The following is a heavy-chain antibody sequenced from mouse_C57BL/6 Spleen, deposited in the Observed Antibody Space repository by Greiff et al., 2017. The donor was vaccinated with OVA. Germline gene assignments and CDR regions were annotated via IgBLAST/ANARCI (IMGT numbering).Heavy chain of an antibody. Sequence: QVQLKESGPELVKPGASVKISCKASGYTFTDYYINWVKQRPGQGLAWIGWIYPGSGNTKYNEKFKGKATLNVYTSSSPAYMQLSSLTSEDSAVYFCARSGLSYYYAMDYWGQGTSVTVSS. J-gene: IGHJ4*01. CDR2: IYPGSGNT. CDR3: ARSGLSYYYAMDY. V-gene: IGHV1-84*01. CDR1: GYTFTDYY.